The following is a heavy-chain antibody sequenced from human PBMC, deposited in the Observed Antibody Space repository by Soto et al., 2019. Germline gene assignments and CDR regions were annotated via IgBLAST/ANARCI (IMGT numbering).Heavy chain of an antibody. J-gene: IGHJ5*01. V-gene: IGHV3-21*01. CDR2: ISSSSSYI. CDR1: GFTFTNYC. CDR3: ARDLPPDDTSRPPLGLFDP. D-gene: IGHD3-22*01. Sequence: GGSLRLSCAASGFTFTNYCMNWVRQAPGKGLEWVSSISSSSSYIYYADSVKGRFTISRDNANNSVFLQMNSLRAEDTAVYYCARDLPPDDTSRPPLGLFDPWGQGTLVAVSS.